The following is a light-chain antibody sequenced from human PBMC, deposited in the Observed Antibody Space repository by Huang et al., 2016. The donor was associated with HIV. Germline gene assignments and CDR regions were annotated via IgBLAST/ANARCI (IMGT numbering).Light chain of an antibody. V-gene: IGKV3-15*01. CDR3: QQYNKWPPVT. CDR2: GAS. J-gene: IGKJ5*01. Sequence: ERVMTQSPASLSMSPGETATLSCRASQTVSSNLAWYQQKPGQAPRLLIYGASTRATVVPARFSGDGSGTEFTLTISSLQSEDSAIYYCQQYNKWPPVTFGQGTRLEIK. CDR1: QTVSSN.